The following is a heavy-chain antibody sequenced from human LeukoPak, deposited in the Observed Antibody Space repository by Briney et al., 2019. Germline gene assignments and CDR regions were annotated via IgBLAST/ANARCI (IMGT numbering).Heavy chain of an antibody. Sequence: GASVKVSCKASGYTFTSYGISWVRQAPGQGLEWMGWISAYNGNTNYAQKLQGRVTMTTDTSTSTAYMELRSLRSDDTAVYYCARDIFTEVPAAKGHMDVWGKGTTVTVSS. CDR2: ISAYNGNT. CDR3: ARDIFTEVPAAKGHMDV. CDR1: GYTFTSYG. J-gene: IGHJ6*03. V-gene: IGHV1-18*01. D-gene: IGHD2-2*01.